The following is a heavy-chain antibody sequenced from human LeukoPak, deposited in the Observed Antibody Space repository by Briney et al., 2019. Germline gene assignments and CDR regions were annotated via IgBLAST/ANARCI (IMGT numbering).Heavy chain of an antibody. J-gene: IGHJ6*02. Sequence: SVKVSCKASGGTFSSYAISWVRQAPGQGLEWMGRIIPILGIANYAQKFQGRVTMTRNTSISTAYMELSSLRSEDTAVYYCARKGSSSWYYYYYYGMDVWGQGTTVTVSS. CDR2: IIPILGIA. CDR3: ARKGSSSWYYYYYYGMDV. V-gene: IGHV1-69*04. CDR1: GGTFSSYA. D-gene: IGHD6-13*01.